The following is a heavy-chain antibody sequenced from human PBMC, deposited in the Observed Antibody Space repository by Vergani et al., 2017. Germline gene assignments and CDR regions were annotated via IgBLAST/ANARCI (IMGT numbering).Heavy chain of an antibody. D-gene: IGHD3-10*01. Sequence: QVKLQESGPGLVKPSETLSLTCTVSGASVNSCYWSWIRQPPEKGLEWMGYVSFRGDTLYDPSVQGRMTISLNTSSNQFSLYLTSVTAADTAVYYCARSPIYYGAGSPDYWVQGTLVTVSS. J-gene: IGHJ4*02. V-gene: IGHV4-59*02. CDR2: VSFRGDT. CDR1: GASVNSCY. CDR3: ARSPIYYGAGSPDY.